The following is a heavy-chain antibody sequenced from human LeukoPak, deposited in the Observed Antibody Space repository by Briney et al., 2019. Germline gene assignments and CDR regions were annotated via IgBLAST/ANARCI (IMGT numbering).Heavy chain of an antibody. J-gene: IGHJ4*02. CDR1: GYSISSGYY. Sequence: PSETLSLTCTVSGYSISSGYYWGWVRQAPGKGLEWVSSISSSSSYIYYADSVKGRFTISRDNAKNSLYLQMNSLRAEDTAVYYCARGVGASLVRIDYWGQGTLVTVSS. D-gene: IGHD1-26*01. V-gene: IGHV3-21*01. CDR3: ARGVGASLVRIDY. CDR2: ISSSSSYI.